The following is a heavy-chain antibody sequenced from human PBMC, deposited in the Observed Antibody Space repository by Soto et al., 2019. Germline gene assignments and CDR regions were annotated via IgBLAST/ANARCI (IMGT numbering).Heavy chain of an antibody. CDR3: ARPHDYYDGMAV. V-gene: IGHV4-30-4*01. J-gene: IGHJ6*02. CDR2: IYYSGST. CDR1: GGSISSGDYY. Sequence: PSETLSLTCTVSGGSISSGDYYWSWIRQPPGKGLEWIGSIYYSGSTYYNPSLKSSVTISVDTSKNHFSLKLSSVTGEDTAVYYCARPHDYYDGMAVWGQGTTVTVSS.